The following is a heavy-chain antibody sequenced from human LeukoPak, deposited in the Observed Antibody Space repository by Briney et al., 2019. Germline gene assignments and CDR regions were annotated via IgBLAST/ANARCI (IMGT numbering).Heavy chain of an antibody. V-gene: IGHV3-23*01. Sequence: GGSLRLSCAASGFTFSSYAMSWVRQAPGKGLEWVSAISGSGGSTYYADSVEGRFTISRDNSKNTLYLQMNSLRAEDTAVYYCAKDARPEYYCDSSGYWDYWGQGTLVTVSS. D-gene: IGHD3-22*01. CDR1: GFTFSSYA. CDR2: ISGSGGST. CDR3: AKDARPEYYCDSSGYWDY. J-gene: IGHJ4*02.